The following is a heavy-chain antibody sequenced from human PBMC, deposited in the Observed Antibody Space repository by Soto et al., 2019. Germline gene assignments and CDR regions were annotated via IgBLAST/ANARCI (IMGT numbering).Heavy chain of an antibody. D-gene: IGHD3-3*01. CDR2: ISSRGSTI. V-gene: IGHV3-11*01. CDR3: ARVIGSGYYVYFHWYFDL. J-gene: IGHJ2*01. Sequence: QVQLVESWGGLFKPVGSLRLSCAASGFTFSDYYMSWIRQAPGKGLELVSYISSRGSTIYYADYVKGRFTISRDNAQNSLYLQMNSLRADDTAVYYCARVIGSGYYVYFHWYFDLWGRGTLVTVSS. CDR1: GFTFSDYY.